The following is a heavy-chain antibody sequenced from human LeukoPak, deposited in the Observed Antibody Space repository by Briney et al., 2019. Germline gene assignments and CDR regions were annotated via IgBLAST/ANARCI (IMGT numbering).Heavy chain of an antibody. CDR1: GYTFTDYH. J-gene: IGHJ4*02. V-gene: IGHV1-2*02. CDR3: ARGGHGHTQNDY. D-gene: IGHD5-24*01. CDR2: INPNTGGT. Sequence: ASVKVSCKASGYTFTDYHIHWVRQAPGQGLEWMGRINPNTGGTNYAQNFQGRVTMTRDTSITTSYMELSSLLSDDTALYYCARGGHGHTQNDYWGQGTLVTVSS.